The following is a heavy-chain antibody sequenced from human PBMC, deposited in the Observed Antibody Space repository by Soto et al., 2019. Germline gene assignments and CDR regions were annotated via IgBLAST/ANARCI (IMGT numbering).Heavy chain of an antibody. V-gene: IGHV3-48*03. CDR3: ARYCSSTSCYTGDYYYYGMDV. J-gene: IGHJ6*02. D-gene: IGHD2-2*02. CDR1: GFTFSSYE. Sequence: PGGSLRLSCAASGFTFSSYEMNWVRQAPGKGLEWVSYISSSGSTIYYADSVKGRFTISRDNAKNSLYLQMNSLRAEDTAVYYCARYCSSTSCYTGDYYYYGMDVWGQGTTVTVSS. CDR2: ISSSGSTI.